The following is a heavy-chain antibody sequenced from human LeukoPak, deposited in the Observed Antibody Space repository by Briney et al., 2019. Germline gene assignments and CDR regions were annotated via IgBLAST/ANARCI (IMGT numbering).Heavy chain of an antibody. CDR3: AKVSSAMGHFDY. J-gene: IGHJ4*02. CDR1: GFLFSSYA. CDR2: ISGSGGYT. D-gene: IGHD5-18*01. V-gene: IGHV3-23*01. Sequence: AGGPQTLPCEPSGFLFSSYAMPGVRRAPGKGRAWVSGISGSGGYTYYADSVKGRFPISRDNSKNTLCLQMNSLRAEDTDVYYCAKVSSAMGHFDYWGQGTLVTVSS.